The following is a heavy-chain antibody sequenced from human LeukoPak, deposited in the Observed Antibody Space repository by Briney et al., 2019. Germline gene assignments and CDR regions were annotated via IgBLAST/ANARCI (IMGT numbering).Heavy chain of an antibody. V-gene: IGHV3-23*01. D-gene: IGHD6-13*01. CDR2: ISGSGGST. CDR3: AKVSTRGIATAGHFDY. Sequence: GGSLRLSCAASGFTFSSYAMSWVRQAPGKGLEWVSAISGSGGSTYYADSVKGRFTISRDNSKNTLYLQMNSLRAEDTAVFYCAKVSTRGIATAGHFDYWGQGTLVTVSS. J-gene: IGHJ4*02. CDR1: GFTFSSYA.